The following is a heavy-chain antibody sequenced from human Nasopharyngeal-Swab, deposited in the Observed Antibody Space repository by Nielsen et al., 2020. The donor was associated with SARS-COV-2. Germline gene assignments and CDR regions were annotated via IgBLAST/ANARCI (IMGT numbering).Heavy chain of an antibody. CDR3: AREISSWCYYYYYYMDV. CDR2: TYYRSKWYN. V-gene: IGHV6-1*01. J-gene: IGHJ6*03. Sequence: WIRQSPSRGLEWLGRTYYRSKWYNDYAVSVKSRITINPDTSKNQFSLQLNSVTPEDTAVYYCAREISSWCYYYYYYMDVWGKGTTVTVPS. D-gene: IGHD6-13*01.